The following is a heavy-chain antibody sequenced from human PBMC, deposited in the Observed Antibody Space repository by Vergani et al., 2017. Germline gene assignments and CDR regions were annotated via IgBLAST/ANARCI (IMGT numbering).Heavy chain of an antibody. J-gene: IGHJ2*01. V-gene: IGHV3-20*01. CDR3: ARVLSRHCGGDCYPLGYFDL. CDR2: INWNGGST. CDR1: GGSISSGGYS. Sequence: LQLQESGSGLVKPSQTLSLTCAVSGGSISSGGYSWSWIRQPXGKGLEWVSGINWNGGSTGYADSVKGRFTISRDNAKNSLYLQMNSLRAEDTALYHCARVLSRHCGGDCYPLGYFDLWGRGTLVTVSS. D-gene: IGHD2-21*01.